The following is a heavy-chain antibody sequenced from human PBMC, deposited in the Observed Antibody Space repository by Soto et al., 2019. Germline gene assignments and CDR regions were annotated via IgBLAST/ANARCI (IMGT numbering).Heavy chain of an antibody. Sequence: SLRLSCAASGFTFSSYAMHWVRQAPGKGLEWVAVISYDGSNKYYADSVKGRFTISRDNSKNTLYLQMNSLRAEDTAVYYCARGVPKGYYYGSGSYYPLLGMDVWGQGTTVTVSS. J-gene: IGHJ6*02. CDR3: ARGVPKGYYYGSGSYYPLLGMDV. CDR1: GFTFSSYA. D-gene: IGHD3-10*01. V-gene: IGHV3-30-3*01. CDR2: ISYDGSNK.